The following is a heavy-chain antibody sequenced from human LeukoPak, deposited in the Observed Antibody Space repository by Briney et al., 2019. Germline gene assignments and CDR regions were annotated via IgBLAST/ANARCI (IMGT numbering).Heavy chain of an antibody. V-gene: IGHV3-21*01. CDR2: ISSSYI. Sequence: GGSLRLSCAASGFTFSSYSMNWVRQAPGKGLEWVSSISSSYIYYAVSLKGRFTISRDNAKNSLYLQMNSLSAEDTAVYYCARDRGVYSRTLEDWGQGTLVTVSS. D-gene: IGHD6-13*01. CDR3: ARDRGVYSRTLED. J-gene: IGHJ4*02. CDR1: GFTFSSYS.